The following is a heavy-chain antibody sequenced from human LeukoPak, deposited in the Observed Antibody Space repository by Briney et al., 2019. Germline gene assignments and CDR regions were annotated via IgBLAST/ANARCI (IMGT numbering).Heavy chain of an antibody. D-gene: IGHD6-25*01. V-gene: IGHV1-8*01. CDR3: GRVGSGWPARGNWFAP. Sequence: ASVKVSCKASGYTFTSYDINWVRQATGQGLEWMGWMNPNSGNTGYAQKFQGRVTMTRDTSISTAYMELSSLRSEDTAVYYCGRVGSGWPARGNWFAPGAKETLVTVSS. CDR2: MNPNSGNT. CDR1: GYTFTSYD. J-gene: IGHJ5*02.